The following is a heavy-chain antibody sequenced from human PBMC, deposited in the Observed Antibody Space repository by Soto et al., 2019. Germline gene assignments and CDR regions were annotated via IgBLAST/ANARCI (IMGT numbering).Heavy chain of an antibody. CDR1: GYTFITYY. J-gene: IGHJ4*02. CDR3: VTSARGDNFDS. D-gene: IGHD6-6*01. V-gene: IGHV1-46*01. Sequence: QEQLVQSGAEVKNPGASVQVACKASGYTFITYYIYWVRQAPGQGLESMGIISPSGGSTTYSQKFQGRVTMTRDTSTSTFYMQLSSLRSEDTAGYYCVTSARGDNFDSWGQGTLVTVSS. CDR2: ISPSGGST.